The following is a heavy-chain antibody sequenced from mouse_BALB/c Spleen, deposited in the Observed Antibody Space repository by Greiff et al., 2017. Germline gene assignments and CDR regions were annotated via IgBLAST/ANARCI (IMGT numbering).Heavy chain of an antibody. V-gene: IGHV1-7*01. D-gene: IGHD2-14*01. CDR1: GYTFTSYW. CDR2: INPSTGST. Sequence: QVQLKQSGAELAKPGASVKMSCKASGYTFTSYWMHWVKQRPGQGLEWIGYINPSTGSTEYNQKFKDKATLTADKSSSTAYMQLSSLTSEDSAVYYCARYDVDYAMDYWGQGTSVTVSS. CDR3: ARYDVDYAMDY. J-gene: IGHJ4*01.